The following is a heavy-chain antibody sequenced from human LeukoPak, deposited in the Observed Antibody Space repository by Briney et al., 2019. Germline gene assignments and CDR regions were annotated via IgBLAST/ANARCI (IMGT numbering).Heavy chain of an antibody. CDR2: IYYSGST. Sequence: SETLSLTCTVSGGSISSSSYYWGWIRQHPGKGLEWIGYIYYSGSTYYNPSLKSRVTISVDTSKNQFSLKLSSVTAADTAVYYCARADFFYAFDIWGQGTMVTVSS. J-gene: IGHJ3*02. V-gene: IGHV4-31*03. CDR1: GGSISSSSYY. CDR3: ARADFFYAFDI.